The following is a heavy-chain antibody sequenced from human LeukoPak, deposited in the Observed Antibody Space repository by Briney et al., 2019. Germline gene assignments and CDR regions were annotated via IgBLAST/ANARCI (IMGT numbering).Heavy chain of an antibody. V-gene: IGHV4-30-4*08. J-gene: IGHJ5*02. CDR1: GGSISSDDYY. Sequence: PSQTLSLTCTVSGGSISSDDYYWSWIRQPPGKGLEWIGSIYYSGSTYYNPSLKSRITISVDTSTNQFSLKLSSVTAADTAVYYCATRPDIAAAGPGWFDPWGQGTLVTVSS. CDR2: IYYSGST. D-gene: IGHD6-13*01. CDR3: ATRPDIAAAGPGWFDP.